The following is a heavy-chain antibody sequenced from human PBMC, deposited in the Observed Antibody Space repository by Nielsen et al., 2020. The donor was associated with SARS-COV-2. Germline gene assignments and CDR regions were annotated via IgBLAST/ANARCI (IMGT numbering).Heavy chain of an antibody. Sequence: VRQAPGKGLEWVSSISSSSSYIYYADSVKGRFTISRDNSKNTLYLQMNSLRAEDTAVYYCAKDQSPYYYDSSGYYSGFDYRGQGTLVTVSS. V-gene: IGHV3-21*04. CDR3: AKDQSPYYYDSSGYYSGFDY. J-gene: IGHJ4*02. CDR2: ISSSSSYI. D-gene: IGHD3-22*01.